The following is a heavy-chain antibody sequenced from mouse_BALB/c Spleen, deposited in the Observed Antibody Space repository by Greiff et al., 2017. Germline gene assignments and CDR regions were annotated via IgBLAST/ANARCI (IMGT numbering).Heavy chain of an antibody. V-gene: IGHV5-9-3*01. D-gene: IGHD1-1*01. CDR2: ISSGGSYT. J-gene: IGHJ2*01. CDR3: ARFYYGSSYYFDY. Sequence: EVQGVESGGGLVKPGGSLKLSCAASGFTFSSYAMSWVRQTPEKRLEWVATISSGGSYTYYPDSVKGRFTISRDNAKNTLYLQMSSLRSEDTAMYYCARFYYGSSYYFDYWGQGTTLTVSS. CDR1: GFTFSSYA.